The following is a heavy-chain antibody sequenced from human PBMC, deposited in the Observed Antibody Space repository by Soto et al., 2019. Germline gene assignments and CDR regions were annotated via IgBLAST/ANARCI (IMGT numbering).Heavy chain of an antibody. V-gene: IGHV4-61*01. D-gene: IGHD2-15*01. CDR3: ARASISGGNSASHYAMDV. CDR1: GASMTGASMSSYY. Sequence: KASETLSLTCTVSGASMTGASMSSYYWSWIRQPPGKGLEWIGYIYYIGSTDYNPSLKSRVTISVDTSNNQFSLKLNSVTSADTAVYYCARASISGGNSASHYAMDVWGQGTMGTVSS. J-gene: IGHJ6*02. CDR2: IYYIGST.